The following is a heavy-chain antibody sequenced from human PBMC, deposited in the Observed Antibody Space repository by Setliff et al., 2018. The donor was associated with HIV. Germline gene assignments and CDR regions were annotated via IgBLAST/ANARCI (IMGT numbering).Heavy chain of an antibody. J-gene: IGHJ4*02. D-gene: IGHD6-13*01. V-gene: IGHV1-2*06. Sequence: ASVKVSCKASGYTFTDYNINWVRQAPGQGLEWVGRINPDSRGTNYAQTFQGRVTMTRDTSANTAYMELSRLRSDDTAVFYCARGVKGIATTGKYYFDYWGQGTLVTVSS. CDR3: ARGVKGIATTGKYYFDY. CDR1: GYTFTDYN. CDR2: INPDSRGT.